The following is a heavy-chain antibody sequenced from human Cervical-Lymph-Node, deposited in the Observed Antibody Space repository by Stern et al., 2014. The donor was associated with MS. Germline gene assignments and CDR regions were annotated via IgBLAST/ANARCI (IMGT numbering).Heavy chain of an antibody. Sequence: QITLKESGPTLVKPTQTVTLTCTLSGFSVTTAGVGVGWIRQPPGKALEWLALLYWGADKLYRPSLKNRLTITKDTSKNQVVLTMTNVDPMDTATYYCAHSRVKYCRGGTCYSSLFDYWGQGTLVTVSS. CDR3: AHSRVKYCRGGTCYSSLFDY. CDR1: GFSVTTAGVG. CDR2: LYWGADK. D-gene: IGHD2-15*01. V-gene: IGHV2-5*02. J-gene: IGHJ4*02.